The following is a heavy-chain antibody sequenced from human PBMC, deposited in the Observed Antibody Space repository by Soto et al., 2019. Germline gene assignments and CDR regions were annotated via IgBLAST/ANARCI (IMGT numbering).Heavy chain of an antibody. CDR1: GFTVSSNY. J-gene: IGHJ5*02. CDR2: ISSSSSTI. CDR3: AREGPHDFNWFDP. V-gene: IGHV3-48*02. D-gene: IGHD2-21*02. Sequence: GGSLRLSCAASGFTVSSNYMTWVRQAPGKGLEWVSYISSSSSTIYYADSVKGRFTISRDNAKNSLYLQMNSLRDEDTAVYYCAREGPHDFNWFDPWGQGTLVTVSS.